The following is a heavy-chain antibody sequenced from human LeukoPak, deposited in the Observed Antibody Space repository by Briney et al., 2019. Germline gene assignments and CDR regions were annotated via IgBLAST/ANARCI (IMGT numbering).Heavy chain of an antibody. CDR2: ISCGGDNT. J-gene: IGHJ4*02. CDR1: GFTFSNCA. Sequence: GGSLRLSCAASGFTFSNCAITWVRQAPGKGLEWVSTISCGGDNTDYADSVKGRFTVSRDKSKNTVYLQINSLRAEDTAIYYCAKGGQGYYDIAYWGEGTLVTVSS. V-gene: IGHV3-23*01. CDR3: AKGGQGYYDIAY. D-gene: IGHD3-22*01.